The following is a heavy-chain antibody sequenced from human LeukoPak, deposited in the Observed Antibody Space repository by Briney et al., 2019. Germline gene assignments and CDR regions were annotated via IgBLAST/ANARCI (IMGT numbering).Heavy chain of an antibody. V-gene: IGHV4-59*10. CDR1: GGSFSGYY. CDR2: IYTSGST. CDR3: ARVRRNYYGMDV. Sequence: PSETLSLTCAVYGGSFSGYYWSWIRQPAGKGLEWIGRIYTSGSTDYNPSLKSQVTMSVDTSKNQFSLKLSSVTAADTAVYYCARVRRNYYGMDVWGQGTTVTVSS. J-gene: IGHJ6*02.